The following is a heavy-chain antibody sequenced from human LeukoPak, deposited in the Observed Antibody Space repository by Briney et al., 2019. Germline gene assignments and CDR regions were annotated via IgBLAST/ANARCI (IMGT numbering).Heavy chain of an antibody. V-gene: IGHV3-48*03. CDR1: GYTFGSYE. J-gene: IGHJ4*02. CDR2: IGTIISTT. D-gene: IGHD6-13*01. CDR3: ARSVYDLRGQRLVPGLDY. Sequence: PGGSLRLSCAASGYTFGSYEMNWVRQAPGKGLEWVAYIGTIISTTYYADSVKGRFTVSRDDAKSSLYLQMSSLRAEDTAIYYCARSVYDLRGQRLVPGLDYWGQGTPVTVSS.